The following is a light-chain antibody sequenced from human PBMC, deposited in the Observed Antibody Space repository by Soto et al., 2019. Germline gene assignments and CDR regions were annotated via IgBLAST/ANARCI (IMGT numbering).Light chain of an antibody. CDR1: QDINTY. CDR3: QQRKSYPFT. CDR2: AAS. Sequence: DIQLTQSPSFLSASVGDRVTITCRASQDINTYLAWYQQKPGKAPKLLIFAASTLQNGVPSRFSGSGSGTEFTVTITSLQPEDFTTYYWQQRKSYPFTFGQGTLLETK. J-gene: IGKJ5*01. V-gene: IGKV1-9*01.